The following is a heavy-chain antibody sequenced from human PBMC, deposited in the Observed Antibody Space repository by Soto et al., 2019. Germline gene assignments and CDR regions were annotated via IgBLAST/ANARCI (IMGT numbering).Heavy chain of an antibody. J-gene: IGHJ6*02. CDR1: GGSFSGYY. CDR3: ARPGMGGPQWRRHNYYYYDMDD. Sequence: PSETLSLTCAVYGGSFSGYYWSWIRQPPGKGLEWIGEINHSGSTNYNPSLKSRVTISVDTSKNQFSLKLSSVTAADTAVYYCARPGMGGPQWRRHNYYYYDMDDWGQGDTVTVSS. V-gene: IGHV4-34*01. CDR2: INHSGST. D-gene: IGHD6-19*01.